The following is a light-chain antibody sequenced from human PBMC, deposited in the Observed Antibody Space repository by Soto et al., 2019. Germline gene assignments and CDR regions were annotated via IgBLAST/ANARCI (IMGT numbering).Light chain of an antibody. J-gene: IGLJ2*01. CDR1: SSDVGGYNY. V-gene: IGLV2-14*01. CDR2: EVS. CDR3: SSYTSSSTPVV. Sequence: QPVLTQPASVSGSPGQSITISCTGTSSDVGGYNYVSWYQQHPGKAPKLMIYEVSNRPSGVSNRFSGSKSGNTASLTISGLQAEDEADYYYSSYTSSSTPVVFGGGTKVTVL.